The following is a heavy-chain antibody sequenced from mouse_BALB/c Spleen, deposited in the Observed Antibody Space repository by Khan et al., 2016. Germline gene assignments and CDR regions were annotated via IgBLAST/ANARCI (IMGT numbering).Heavy chain of an antibody. D-gene: IGHD2-3*01. CDR3: AREKIYDGSFAY. J-gene: IGHJ3*01. Sequence: VQLVESGPGLVAPSQSLSITCAVSGFSLTSYGVHWVRQPPGKGLEWLGVIWAGGSTNYNSALMSRLSISKDNSKSQVFLKMNSLQTDDTAMYYCAREKIYDGSFAYWGQGTLVTVSA. V-gene: IGHV2-9*02. CDR1: GFSLTSYG. CDR2: IWAGGST.